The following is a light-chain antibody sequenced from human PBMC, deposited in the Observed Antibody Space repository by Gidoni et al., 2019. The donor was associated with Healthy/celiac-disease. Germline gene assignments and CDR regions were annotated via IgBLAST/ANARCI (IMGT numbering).Light chain of an antibody. V-gene: IGKV4-1*01. Sequence: DIVMTQSPDPLAVSLGERATINCKSSQSVLYSSKNKNYLAWYQQKPGQPPKLLLYWASTRESGVPDRFSGSGSGTDFTLTISSLQAEDVAVYYCQQYYSTPQTFGQGTKLEIK. J-gene: IGKJ2*01. CDR1: QSVLYSSKNKNY. CDR3: QQYYSTPQT. CDR2: WAS.